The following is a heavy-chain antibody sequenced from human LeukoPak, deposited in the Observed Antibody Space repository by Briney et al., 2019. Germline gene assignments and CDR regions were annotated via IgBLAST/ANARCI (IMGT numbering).Heavy chain of an antibody. D-gene: IGHD2-15*01. V-gene: IGHV4-34*01. J-gene: IGHJ4*02. CDR3: ARHHCSGDTCYFPFDC. CDR2: INHSGST. Sequence: PSETLSLTCTVSGGSISSYYWSWIRQAPGRGLEWMGEINHSGSTNYNPSLKSRVTISVDTSKNQFSLKLSSVTAADTAVYYCARHHCSGDTCYFPFDCWGQGTVVTVSS. CDR1: GGSISSYY.